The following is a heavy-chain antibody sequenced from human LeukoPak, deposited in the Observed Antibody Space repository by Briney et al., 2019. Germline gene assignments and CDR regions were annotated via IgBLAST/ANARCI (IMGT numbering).Heavy chain of an antibody. Sequence: PSDTLSLTYAVSGDSLSCCYWTWIRQSAGKGLECIGRVFISGNTNYNPSLQGRVTMSVDRSKSQFSLRLRSVTAADTAVYYCVRQGYNYGAFNAWGQGTLVTVSS. CDR1: GDSLSCCY. V-gene: IGHV4-4*07. D-gene: IGHD5-18*01. CDR3: VRQGYNYGAFNA. J-gene: IGHJ4*02. CDR2: VFISGNT.